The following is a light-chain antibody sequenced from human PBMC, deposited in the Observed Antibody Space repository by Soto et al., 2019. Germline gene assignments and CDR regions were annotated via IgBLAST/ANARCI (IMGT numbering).Light chain of an antibody. CDR3: GADHGSGSNFLVV. J-gene: IGLJ2*01. Sequence: QSLLTQPPSASASLGASVTLTCTLSSGYSNYKVDWYQQRPGKGPRFVMRVGTGGIVGSKGDGIPDRFSVLGSGLNRYLTIKNIQEEDESDYHCGADHGSGSNFLVVFGGGTKVTVL. CDR1: SGYSNYK. CDR2: VGTGGIVG. V-gene: IGLV9-49*01.